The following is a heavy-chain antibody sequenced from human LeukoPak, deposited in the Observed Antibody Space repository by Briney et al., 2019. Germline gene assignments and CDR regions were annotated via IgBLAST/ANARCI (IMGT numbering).Heavy chain of an antibody. V-gene: IGHV7-4-1*02. D-gene: IGHD2-15*01. CDR2: INTNTGNP. CDR1: GYTFTSYA. Sequence: ASVKVSCKASGYTFTSYAMNWVRQAPGQGLEWMGWINTNTGNPTYAQGFTGRFVFPLDTSVSTAYLQISSLKAEDTAVYYCARDLGSLGALAATKDWFDPWGQGTLVTVSS. J-gene: IGHJ5*02. CDR3: ARDLGSLGALAATKDWFDP.